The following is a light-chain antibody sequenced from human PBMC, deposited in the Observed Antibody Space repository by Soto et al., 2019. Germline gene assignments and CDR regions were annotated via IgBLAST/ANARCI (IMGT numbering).Light chain of an antibody. CDR2: DVS. J-gene: IGLJ1*01. CDR3: SADKGTTYV. V-gene: IGLV2-14*01. Sequence: QSVLTQPASVSGSPGQSITISCTGSSSDVGGNKYVSWYQQYPGKAPKLMICDVSNRPSGVSNRFPGSKSGNTASLTISGLQAEDEADYYCSADKGTTYVFGTGTVVTVL. CDR1: SSDVGGNKY.